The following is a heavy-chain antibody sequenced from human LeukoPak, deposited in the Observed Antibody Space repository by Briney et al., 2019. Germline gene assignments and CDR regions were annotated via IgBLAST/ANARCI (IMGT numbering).Heavy chain of an antibody. CDR3: ARDPLYDYGDYGY. J-gene: IGHJ4*02. V-gene: IGHV3-21*01. CDR2: ISSISSYI. D-gene: IGHD4-17*01. CDR1: GFTFSSYS. Sequence: GGSLRLSCAASGFTFSSYSMNWVRQAPGKGLEWVSSISSISSYIYYADSVKGRFTISRDTAKNSLYLQMNSLRAEDTAVYYCARDPLYDYGDYGYWGQGTLVTVSS.